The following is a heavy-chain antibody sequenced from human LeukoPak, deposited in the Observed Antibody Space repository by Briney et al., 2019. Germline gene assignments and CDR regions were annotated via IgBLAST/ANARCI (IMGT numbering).Heavy chain of an antibody. Sequence: GGSLRLSCAASGFTFSSYWMHWVRQAPGKGLVWVSRINSDGSSTSYADSVKGRFTISRDNAKNTLYLQMNSLGAEDTAVYYCARAPCSSTSCYEGWFDPWGQGTLVTVSS. J-gene: IGHJ5*02. CDR2: INSDGSST. CDR3: ARAPCSSTSCYEGWFDP. V-gene: IGHV3-74*01. CDR1: GFTFSSYW. D-gene: IGHD2-2*01.